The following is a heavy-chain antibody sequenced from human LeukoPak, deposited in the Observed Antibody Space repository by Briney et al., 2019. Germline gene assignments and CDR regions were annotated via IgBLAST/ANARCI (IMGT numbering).Heavy chain of an antibody. J-gene: IGHJ4*02. Sequence: GGSLRLSCAASGFTFSSYGMHWVRQAPGKGLEWLAFIPYDGSKKYYADSVKGRFTISRDNPKNTLYLQMNSLRAEDTAVYYCTRMLWRSRPFDYWGQGTLVTVSS. V-gene: IGHV3-30*19. CDR3: TRMLWRSRPFDY. CDR1: GFTFSSYG. CDR2: IPYDGSKK. D-gene: IGHD2-2*01.